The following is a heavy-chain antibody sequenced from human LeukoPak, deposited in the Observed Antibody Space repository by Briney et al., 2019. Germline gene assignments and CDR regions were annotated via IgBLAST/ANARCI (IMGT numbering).Heavy chain of an antibody. D-gene: IGHD1-26*01. CDR3: ARVREWELPYYYYYMDV. V-gene: IGHV1-69*13. CDR2: IIPIFGTA. J-gene: IGHJ6*03. Sequence: SVKVSCKASGGTFSSYAISWVRQAPGQGLEWMGGIIPIFGTANYAQKFQGRVTITADESTSTAYMELSSLRSEDTAVYYCARVREWELPYYYYYMDVWGKGTTVTVSS. CDR1: GGTFSSYA.